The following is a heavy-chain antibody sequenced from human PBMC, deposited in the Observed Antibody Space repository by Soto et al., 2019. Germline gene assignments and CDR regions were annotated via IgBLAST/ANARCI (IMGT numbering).Heavy chain of an antibody. CDR3: AKRGSSSWYWFDP. V-gene: IGHV4-4*02. CDR2: IYHSGST. J-gene: IGHJ5*02. D-gene: IGHD6-13*01. CDR1: SDSFTSNNW. Sequence: SETLSLTCAVSSDSFTSNNWWSWVRQPPGKGLEWIGEIYHSGSTNYNPSLKSRVTISVDKSKNQFSLKLYSVTAADTAVYYCAKRGSSSWYWFDPWGQGTLVTVSS.